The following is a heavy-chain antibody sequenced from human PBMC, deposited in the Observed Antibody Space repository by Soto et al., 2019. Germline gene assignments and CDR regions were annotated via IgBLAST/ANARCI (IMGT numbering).Heavy chain of an antibody. J-gene: IGHJ6*02. V-gene: IGHV3-33*01. CDR2: IWYDGSNK. Sequence: GGSLRLSCAASGFTFSSYGMHWVRQAPGKGLEWVAVIWYDGSNKYYADSVKGRFTISRDNSKNTLYLQMNSLRAEDTAVYYCARDSSPYYDFWSGPSRYYYYYGMDVWGQRTTVTVSS. D-gene: IGHD3-3*01. CDR1: GFTFSSYG. CDR3: ARDSSPYYDFWSGPSRYYYYYGMDV.